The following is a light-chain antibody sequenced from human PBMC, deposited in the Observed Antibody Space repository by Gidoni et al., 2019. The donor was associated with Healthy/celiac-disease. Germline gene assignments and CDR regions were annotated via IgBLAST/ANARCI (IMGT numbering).Light chain of an antibody. J-gene: IGKJ1*01. CDR3: QQRSNWPRT. CDR2: DAS. Sequence: EIVFTQSPATLSLSPGERATLSCRASQRVSSYLAWYQQKPGQAPRLLIYDASNRATGIPARFSGSESETDFTLTISSLEPEDFAVYYCQQRSNWPRTFGQGTKVEIK. CDR1: QRVSSY. V-gene: IGKV3-11*01.